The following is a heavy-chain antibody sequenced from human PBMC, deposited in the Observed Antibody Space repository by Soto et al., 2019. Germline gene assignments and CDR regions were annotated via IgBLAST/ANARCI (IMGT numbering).Heavy chain of an antibody. CDR2: IYNDGTYS. CDR1: GFIFKMYW. V-gene: IGHV3-74*01. D-gene: IGHD3-10*01. J-gene: IGHJ4*02. Sequence: PGGSLRLSCAASGFIFKMYWMHWVRQSPGKGLVWISRIYNDGTYSDYADSVRGRFTISRDNVNDTLYLQMNNLRAEDSGLYYCKRGPRPISTGTGAYWGQGTQVTVSS. CDR3: KRGPRPISTGTGAY.